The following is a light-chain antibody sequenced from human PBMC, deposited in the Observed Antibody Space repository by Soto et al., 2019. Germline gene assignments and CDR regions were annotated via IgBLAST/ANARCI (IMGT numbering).Light chain of an antibody. CDR3: QQYNSDPWT. Sequence: DIQMTQSPSTLSASVGDRVTITCRASKSISNWLAWCQQKPGKAHKVLIYKASSLESGVPSRFSGSGSGTEFTLTISNLQPDDFATYFCQQYNSDPWTFGQGTKVEIK. V-gene: IGKV1-5*03. CDR1: KSISNW. CDR2: KAS. J-gene: IGKJ1*01.